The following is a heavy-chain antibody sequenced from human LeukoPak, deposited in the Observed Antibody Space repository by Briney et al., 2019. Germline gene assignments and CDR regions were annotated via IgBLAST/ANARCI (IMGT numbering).Heavy chain of an antibody. J-gene: IGHJ4*02. D-gene: IGHD6-13*01. CDR1: GFTFSSSP. V-gene: IGHV3-30-3*01. CDR3: ARGRRIAAAGLYYFDY. Sequence: GGSLRLSCAASGFTFSSSPMHWVRQAPGMGLEWVSVISSDGSTKFYADSVKGRFTISRDNSKNTLNLQMNSLRAEDTAVYYCARGRRIAAAGLYYFDYWGQGTLVTVSS. CDR2: ISSDGSTK.